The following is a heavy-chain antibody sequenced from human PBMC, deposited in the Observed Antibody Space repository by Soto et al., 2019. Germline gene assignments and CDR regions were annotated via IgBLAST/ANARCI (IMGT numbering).Heavy chain of an antibody. J-gene: IGHJ4*02. CDR1: GYTFTGYY. Sequence: ASVKVSCKASGYTFTGYYMHWVRQAPGQGLEWMGWINPNSGGTNYAQKFQGWVTMTRDTSISTAYMELSRLRSDDTAVYYCARGGKFGNLDFWSGAGNDYWGQGTLVTVSS. CDR2: INPNSGGT. D-gene: IGHD3-3*01. V-gene: IGHV1-2*04. CDR3: ARGGKFGNLDFWSGAGNDY.